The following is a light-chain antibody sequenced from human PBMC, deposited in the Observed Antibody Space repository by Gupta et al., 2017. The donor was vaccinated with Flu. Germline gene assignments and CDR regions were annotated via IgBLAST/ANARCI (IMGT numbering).Light chain of an antibody. Sequence: EVVLTQSPVTLSLSPGERATLSCRARQSVSKYLAWYQQKPGQAPRLLIYDASKRATGIPARFSGSGSGTDFTLTISSLEPEDFAVYYCQQRSNWVFTFGPGTKVEVK. CDR3: QQRSNWVFT. CDR2: DAS. J-gene: IGKJ3*01. V-gene: IGKV3-11*01. CDR1: QSVSKY.